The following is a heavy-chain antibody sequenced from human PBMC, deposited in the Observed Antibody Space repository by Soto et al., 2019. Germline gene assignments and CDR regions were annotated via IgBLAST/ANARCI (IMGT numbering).Heavy chain of an antibody. J-gene: IGHJ6*02. CDR2: MNAKSGDT. V-gene: IGHV1-8*01. Sequence: ASVKVSCKASGYTFSDFDINWLRQASGQGPEWMGWMNAKSGDTFFPQRFQDRVTITRDTSANAGYMDLSRLTSEDTALYYCASSVTEYSYDRLDVWGQGTTVTVSS. CDR1: GYTFSDFD. CDR3: ASSVTEYSYDRLDV. D-gene: IGHD5-18*01.